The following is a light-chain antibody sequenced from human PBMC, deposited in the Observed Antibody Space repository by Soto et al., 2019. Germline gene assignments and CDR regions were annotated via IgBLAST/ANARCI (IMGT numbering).Light chain of an antibody. V-gene: IGKV1-5*03. CDR2: RAS. CDR1: QRISRW. J-gene: IGKJ4*01. Sequence: DIQMTQSPSTLSASVGARVTITCRASQRISRWLAGYQQKPGKAPKLLIFRASSLKSGVPSRFSGSGSATEYTLTISSLQPDDFATYYCEDYSSSSGLTFGGGTKVEIK. CDR3: EDYSSSSGLT.